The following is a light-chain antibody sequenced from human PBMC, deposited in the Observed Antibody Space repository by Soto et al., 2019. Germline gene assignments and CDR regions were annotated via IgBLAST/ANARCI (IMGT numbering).Light chain of an antibody. CDR1: QGVNNY. Sequence: EILLTQSPATLSLSPGERATLSCRASQGVNNYLAWYQQKPGQAPRLLISDVSKRATGIPARFSGSGSGTDFTLTISSLEPEDFAVYYCQHRDTFGQGTKLEIK. J-gene: IGKJ2*01. CDR3: QHRDT. V-gene: IGKV3-11*01. CDR2: DVS.